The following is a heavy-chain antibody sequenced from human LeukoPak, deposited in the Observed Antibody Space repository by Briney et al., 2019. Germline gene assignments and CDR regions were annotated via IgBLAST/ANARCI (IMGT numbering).Heavy chain of an antibody. CDR1: GYTFTTYG. Sequence: ASVKVSCKSSGYTFTTYGISWVRQAPAQGLEWMGWITAYNGNTNYAQRLQGRVTMTTDTSTSTAYMELRSLRSDDTAVYYCARVAEDPYYYYYIDVWGKGTTVTVSS. CDR2: ITAYNGNT. V-gene: IGHV1-18*01. J-gene: IGHJ6*03. D-gene: IGHD2-21*01. CDR3: ARVAEDPYYYYYIDV.